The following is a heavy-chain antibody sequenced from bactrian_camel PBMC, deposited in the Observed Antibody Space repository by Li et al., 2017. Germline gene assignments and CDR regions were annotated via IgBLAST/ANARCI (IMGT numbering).Heavy chain of an antibody. CDR2: IYTGDGSS. Sequence: HVQLVESGGGSVQAGGSLRLSCVAVQDTTKRNTTAWFRQAPGKEREGLAGIYTGDGSSVYTDSVKGRFTISVDNAKKTLYLQMNNLKPEDTAMYYCAGRLGSIATATWSRDDSYAFWGQGTQVTVS. CDR1: QDTTKRNT. D-gene: IGHD1*01. V-gene: IGHV3S54*01. CDR3: AGRLGSIATATWSRDDSYAF. J-gene: IGHJ4*01.